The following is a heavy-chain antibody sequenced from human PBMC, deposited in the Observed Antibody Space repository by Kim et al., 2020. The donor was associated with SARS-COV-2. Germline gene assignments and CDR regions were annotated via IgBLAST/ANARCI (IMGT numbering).Heavy chain of an antibody. CDR3: AGDIVGAINWFDP. V-gene: IGHV4-61*01. CDR1: GGSVSSGSYY. Sequence: SETLSLTCTVSGGSVSSGSYYWSWIRQPPGKGLEWIGYIYYSGSTNYNPSLKSRVTISVDTSKNQFSLKLSSVTAADTAVYYCAGDIVGAINWFDPWGQGTLVTVSS. CDR2: IYYSGST. D-gene: IGHD1-26*01. J-gene: IGHJ5*02.